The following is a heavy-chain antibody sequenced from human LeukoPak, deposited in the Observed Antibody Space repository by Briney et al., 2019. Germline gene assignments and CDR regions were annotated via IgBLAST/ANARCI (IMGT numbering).Heavy chain of an antibody. D-gene: IGHD3-22*01. J-gene: IGHJ6*02. V-gene: IGHV3-23*01. CDR1: GFTFRSYA. CDR3: AKVDSSGSGQGGYYYYGMDV. Sequence: GGSLRLSCAASGFTFRSYAMSWVRQAPGKGLEWVSGISGSGGTTHYADSVKGRFTISRDNSKNTLYLQMNSLRAEDTAVYYCAKVDSSGSGQGGYYYYGMDVWGQGTTVTVSS. CDR2: ISGSGGTT.